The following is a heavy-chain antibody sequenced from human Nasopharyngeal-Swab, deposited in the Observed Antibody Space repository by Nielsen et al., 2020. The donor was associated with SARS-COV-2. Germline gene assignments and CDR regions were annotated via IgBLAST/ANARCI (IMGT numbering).Heavy chain of an antibody. CDR2: IIGRSGKV. Sequence: GESLKISCAASGFTFSTYDVTWVRQAPGKGLEWVSTIIGRSGKVYYADSVEGRFTISRDDSTNTLFVQMDSLRAEDTAVYYCARDSYGSGSYNYYYGMDVWGQGTTVTVSS. CDR1: GFTFSTYD. D-gene: IGHD3-10*01. CDR3: ARDSYGSGSYNYYYGMDV. V-gene: IGHV3-23*01. J-gene: IGHJ6*02.